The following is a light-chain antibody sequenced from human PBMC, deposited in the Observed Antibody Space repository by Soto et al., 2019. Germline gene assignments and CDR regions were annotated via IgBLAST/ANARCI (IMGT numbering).Light chain of an antibody. V-gene: IGLV2-8*01. CDR1: NSDVGGYNY. Sequence: QSALTQPPSASGSLGQSVTISCTGSNSDVGGYNYVSWYQQHPGKAPKLLIYDVIHRPSGVPDRFSGSKSGNTASLTVSGRQAEDEGDYYCSSYAGSNNLVFGTGTKVTVL. CDR3: SSYAGSNNLV. CDR2: DVI. J-gene: IGLJ1*01.